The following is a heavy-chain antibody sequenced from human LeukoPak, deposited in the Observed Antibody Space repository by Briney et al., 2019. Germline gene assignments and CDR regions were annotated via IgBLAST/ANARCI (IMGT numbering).Heavy chain of an antibody. CDR2: IFTSGST. D-gene: IGHD4/OR15-4a*01. Sequence: AATLSLTCTVSGGSITSDYWSWIRQPAGKGLEWIGRIFTSGSTSYNPSLKSRVTMPLDTSKNQFSLKLSSVSAADTPVYFCSRGGANDLWGQGTLVPVSS. CDR3: SRGGANDL. J-gene: IGHJ5*02. CDR1: GGSITSDY. V-gene: IGHV4-4*07.